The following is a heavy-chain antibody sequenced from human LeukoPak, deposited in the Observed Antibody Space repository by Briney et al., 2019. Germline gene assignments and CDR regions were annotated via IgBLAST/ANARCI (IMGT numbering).Heavy chain of an antibody. V-gene: IGHV4-61*02. J-gene: IGHJ4*02. Sequence: SQTLSLTCTVSSGSISSDNHYWSWIRQPAGKGLEWIGRMYTDGSTSYNPSLKSRVTISVDMSKNQFSLKLNSVTAADTAVYYCARDRRGGKPYYFDNWGQGTLVIVSS. CDR2: MYTDGST. CDR3: ARDRRGGKPYYFDN. CDR1: SGSISSDNHY. D-gene: IGHD4-23*01.